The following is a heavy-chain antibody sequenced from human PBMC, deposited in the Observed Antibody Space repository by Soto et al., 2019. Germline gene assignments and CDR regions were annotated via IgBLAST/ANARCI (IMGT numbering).Heavy chain of an antibody. CDR1: GGSISTGGYY. V-gene: IGHV4-31*03. CDR3: AISVFP. J-gene: IGHJ5*02. CDR2: FYYSGST. Sequence: QVQLQESGPGLVKPSQTLSLTCTVSGGSISTGGYYWNWIRQHPGKGLEWIGYFYYSGSTSYNPSLKSRVTISVNTSKNQSSLKLSSVTAANTAVYYCAISVFPWGQGTLVTVSS.